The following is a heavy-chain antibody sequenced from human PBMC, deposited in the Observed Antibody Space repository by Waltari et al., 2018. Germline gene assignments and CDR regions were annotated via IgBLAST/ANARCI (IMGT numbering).Heavy chain of an antibody. J-gene: IGHJ3*02. CDR2: ISYDGSNK. CDR3: AKLNVVTEYDAFDI. V-gene: IGHV3-30*18. D-gene: IGHD2-15*01. Sequence: QVQLVESGGGVVQPGRSLRLSCAASGFTFSSYGMHWVRQAPGKGLGWVAVISYDGSNKYYADSVKGRFTISRDNSKNTLYLQMNSLRAEDTAVYYCAKLNVVTEYDAFDIWGQGTMVTVSS. CDR1: GFTFSSYG.